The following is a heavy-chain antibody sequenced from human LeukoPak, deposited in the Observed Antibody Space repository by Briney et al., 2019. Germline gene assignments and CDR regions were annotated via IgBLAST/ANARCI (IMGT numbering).Heavy chain of an antibody. CDR3: ARARYWVARTPKYYYYYYMDV. J-gene: IGHJ6*03. V-gene: IGHV4-4*02. CDR2: IYHSGST. CDR1: GGSISSSNW. D-gene: IGHD2-8*02. Sequence: PSGTLSLTCAVSGGSISSSNWWSWVRQPPGKGLEWIGEIYHSGSTNYNPSLKSRVTISVDKSKNQFSLKLSSVTAADTAVYYCARARYWVARTPKYYYYYYMDVWGKGTTVTVSS.